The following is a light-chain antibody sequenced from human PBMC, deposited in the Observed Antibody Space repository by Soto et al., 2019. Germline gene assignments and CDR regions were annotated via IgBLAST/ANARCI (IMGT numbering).Light chain of an antibody. CDR2: DNN. CDR3: QSYDSSLSAWV. Sequence: QAVVTQPPSVSGAPGQRVTISCTGSSSNIGAGYHVHWYQQLPGTAPKLLIYDNNNRPSGVPDRFSGSKSGTSASLAITGLQGDDEADYYCQSYDSSLSAWVFGGGTKLTVL. J-gene: IGLJ3*02. V-gene: IGLV1-40*01. CDR1: SSNIGAGYH.